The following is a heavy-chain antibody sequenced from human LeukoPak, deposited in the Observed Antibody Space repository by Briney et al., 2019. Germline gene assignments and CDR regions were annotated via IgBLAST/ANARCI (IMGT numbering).Heavy chain of an antibody. V-gene: IGHV3-30*04. J-gene: IGHJ4*02. Sequence: PGGSLRLSCAASGFTFSSYAMHWVRQAPGKGLEWVAVISYDGSNKYYADSVKGRFTISRDNSKNTLYLQMNSLRAEDTAVYYCARGGRPSGSGSRKYRFLGLTIDYWGQGTLVTVSS. CDR1: GFTFSSYA. CDR3: ARGGRPSGSGSRKYRFLGLTIDY. CDR2: ISYDGSNK. D-gene: IGHD3-10*01.